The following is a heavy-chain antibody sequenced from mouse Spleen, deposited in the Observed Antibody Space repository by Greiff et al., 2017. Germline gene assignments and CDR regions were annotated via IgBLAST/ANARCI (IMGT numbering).Heavy chain of an antibody. D-gene: IGHD3-2*01. V-gene: IGHV1S81*02. J-gene: IGHJ4*01. Sequence: VKVVESGAELVKPGASVKLSCKASGYTFTSYYMYWVKQRPGQGLEWIGEINPSNGGTNFNEKFKSKATLTVDKSSSTAYMQLSSLTSEDSAVYYCTRGDSSGYFYAMDYWGQGTSVTVSS. CDR2: INPSNGGT. CDR1: GYTFTSYY. CDR3: TRGDSSGYFYAMDY.